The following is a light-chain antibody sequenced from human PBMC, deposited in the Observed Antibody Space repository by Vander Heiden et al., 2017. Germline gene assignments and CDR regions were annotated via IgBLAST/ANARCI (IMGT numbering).Light chain of an antibody. CDR2: EVS. CDR3: SSYAGSSFLV. Sequence: QSALTQPAPVSGSPGQSITISCTGTSSEVGRYTVVSWYQRHPGKAPKHMIYEVSMRPAVASNRFSGSKSGNTASLTISGLSAEDAADYYRSSYAGSSFLVFGGGTKLTVL. V-gene: IGLV2-23*02. CDR1: SSEVGRYTV. J-gene: IGLJ3*02.